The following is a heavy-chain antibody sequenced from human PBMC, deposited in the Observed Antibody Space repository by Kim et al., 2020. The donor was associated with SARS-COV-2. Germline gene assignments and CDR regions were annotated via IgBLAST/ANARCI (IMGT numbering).Heavy chain of an antibody. V-gene: IGHV5-51*01. CDR1: GYSFTSYW. J-gene: IGHJ4*02. Sequence: GESLKISCKGSGYSFTSYWIGWVRQMPGKGLEWMGIIYPGDSDTRYSPSFQGQVTISADKSISTAYLQWSSLKASDTAMYYCARATYYYDSSGYYIGQNFSWLYWGQGTLVTVSS. D-gene: IGHD3-22*01. CDR3: ARATYYYDSSGYYIGQNFSWLY. CDR2: IYPGDSDT.